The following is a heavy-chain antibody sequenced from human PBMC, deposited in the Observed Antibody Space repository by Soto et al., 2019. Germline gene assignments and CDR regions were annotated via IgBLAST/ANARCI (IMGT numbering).Heavy chain of an antibody. Sequence: SETLSLTCAVYGGSFSGYYWSWIRQPPGKGLEWIVEINHSGSTNYNPSLKSRVTISVDTSKNQFSLKLSSVTAADTAVYYCARGVVVVAATHRYWFDPWGQGTLVTVSS. V-gene: IGHV4-34*01. CDR2: INHSGST. CDR1: GGSFSGYY. J-gene: IGHJ5*02. CDR3: ARGVVVVAATHRYWFDP. D-gene: IGHD2-15*01.